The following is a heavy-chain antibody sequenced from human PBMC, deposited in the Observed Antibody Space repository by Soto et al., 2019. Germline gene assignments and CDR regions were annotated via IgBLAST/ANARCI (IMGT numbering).Heavy chain of an antibody. D-gene: IGHD3-10*01. Sequence: QVQLVQSGAEVKKLGASVKVSCQASGYTFAAYYIHWLRQAPGQGLEWMGWINPNVGDSTFAPKFQGAVTTTSDKSVATVYLELSSLRSDDTAVYYCARALSGWIRSSFDFWGQGTMVTVSA. CDR3: ARALSGWIRSSFDF. CDR2: INPNVGDS. V-gene: IGHV1-2*02. CDR1: GYTFAAYY. J-gene: IGHJ3*01.